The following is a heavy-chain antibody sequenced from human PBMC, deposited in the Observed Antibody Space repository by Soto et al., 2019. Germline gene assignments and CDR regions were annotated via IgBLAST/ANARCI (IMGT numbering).Heavy chain of an antibody. CDR2: ISGSGGST. V-gene: IGHV3-23*01. CDR1: GFTFSSYA. J-gene: IGHJ6*02. Sequence: PGGSLRLSCAASGFTFSSYAMNWVRQAPGKGLEWVSGISGSGGSTYYADSVKGRFTISRDKPKNTLYLQMNSLRAEDTAVYYCAKPPFYSYYSGMDVWGQGTTVTVSS. D-gene: IGHD1-26*01. CDR3: AKPPFYSYYSGMDV.